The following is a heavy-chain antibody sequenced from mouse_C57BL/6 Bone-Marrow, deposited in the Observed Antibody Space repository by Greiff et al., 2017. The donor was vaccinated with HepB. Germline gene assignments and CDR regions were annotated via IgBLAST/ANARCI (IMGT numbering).Heavy chain of an antibody. D-gene: IGHD1-1*01. V-gene: IGHV10-1*01. CDR3: VRQGRHSRSSYGYFDV. J-gene: IGHJ1*03. Sequence: EVKVEESGGGLVQPKGSLKLSCAASGFSFNTYAMNWVRQAPGKGLEWVARIRSKSNNYATYYADSVKDRYTISRDDSEIMLYLQMNNLKTERTAMYDCVRQGRHSRSSYGYFDVWGTGTTVTVSS. CDR1: GFSFNTYA. CDR2: IRSKSNNYAT.